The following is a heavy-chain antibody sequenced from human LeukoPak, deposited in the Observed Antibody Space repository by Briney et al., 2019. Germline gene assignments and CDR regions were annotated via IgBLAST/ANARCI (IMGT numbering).Heavy chain of an antibody. CDR1: GFTFSSYA. V-gene: IGHV3-33*01. J-gene: IGHJ4*02. CDR2: IGSDGNKK. CDR3: ARGRYSSSWKDY. D-gene: IGHD6-13*01. Sequence: PGGSLRLSCAPSGFTFSSYAMHWVRQAPGKGLEWVALIGSDGNKKYYADSVKGRFSISRDNSNNTLYLKMNSLGGEDTAVYYCARGRYSSSWKDYWGQGTLVTVSS.